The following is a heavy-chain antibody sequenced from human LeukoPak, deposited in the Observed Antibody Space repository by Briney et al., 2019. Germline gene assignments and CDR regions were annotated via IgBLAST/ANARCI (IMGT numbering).Heavy chain of an antibody. D-gene: IGHD3-9*01. CDR2: IKSKTDGGTT. CDR3: TTTILTGYDAFDI. V-gene: IGHV3-15*01. J-gene: IGHJ3*02. CDR1: GFTFSNAW. Sequence: GGSLRLSRAASGFTFSNAWMSWVRQAPGKGLEWVGRIKSKTDGGTTDYAAPVKGRFTISRDDSKNTLYLQMNSLKTEDTAVYYCTTTILTGYDAFDIWGQGTMVTVSS.